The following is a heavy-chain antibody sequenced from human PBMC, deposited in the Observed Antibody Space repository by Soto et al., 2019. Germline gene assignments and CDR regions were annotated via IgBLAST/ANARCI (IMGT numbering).Heavy chain of an antibody. V-gene: IGHV4-61*01. CDR1: GVSVNSGNYY. CDR2: IYQSGST. D-gene: IGHD3-10*01. CDR3: ARSAPKFRGNFDY. J-gene: IGHJ4*02. Sequence: SETLSLTCTVSGVSVNSGNYYWSWIRQTPGKGLEWIGYIYQSGSTRYNPSLKSRVTISLDTSKNQFSLKMSSVTAADTAVYYCARSAPKFRGNFDYWGQGTLVTSPQ.